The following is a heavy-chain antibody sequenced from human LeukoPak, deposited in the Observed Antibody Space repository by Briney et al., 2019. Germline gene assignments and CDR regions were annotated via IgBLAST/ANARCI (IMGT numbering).Heavy chain of an antibody. CDR1: GGSISSGDYY. CDR3: ARVNHETTFGY. J-gene: IGHJ4*02. Sequence: SETLSLTCTVSGGSISSGDYYWSWIRQPPGKGLEWIGYIYYSGSTYYNPSLKSRVTISVDTSKNQFSLKLGSVTAADTAVYYCARVNHETTFGYWGQGTLVTVSS. CDR2: IYYSGST. D-gene: IGHD3-16*01. V-gene: IGHV4-30-4*01.